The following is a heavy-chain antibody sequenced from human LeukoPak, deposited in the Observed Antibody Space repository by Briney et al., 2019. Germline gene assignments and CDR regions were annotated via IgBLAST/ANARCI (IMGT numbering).Heavy chain of an antibody. Sequence: SQTLSLTCTVSGGSISSGGYYWSWIRQPPGKGLEWIGYIYYSGSTYYNPSLKSRVTISVDTSKNQFSLKLSSVTAADTAVYYCASWGDSSSGGAEYFQHWGQGTLVTVSS. D-gene: IGHD6-13*01. V-gene: IGHV4-31*03. CDR3: ASWGDSSSGGAEYFQH. CDR2: IYYSGST. J-gene: IGHJ1*01. CDR1: GGSISSGGYY.